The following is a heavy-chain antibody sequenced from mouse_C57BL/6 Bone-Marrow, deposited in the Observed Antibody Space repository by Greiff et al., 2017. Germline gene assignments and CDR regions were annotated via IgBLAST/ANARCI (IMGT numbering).Heavy chain of an antibody. CDR3: ARQRLRKRGYAMDY. V-gene: IGHV1-81*01. J-gene: IGHJ4*01. CDR1: GYTFTSYG. Sequence: VKLQESGAELARPGASVKLSCKASGYTFTSYGISWVKQRTGQGLEWIGEIYPRSGNTYYNEKFKGKATLTADKSSSTAYMELRSLTSEDSAVYFCARQRLRKRGYAMDYWGQGTSVTVSS. D-gene: IGHD1-1*01. CDR2: IYPRSGNT.